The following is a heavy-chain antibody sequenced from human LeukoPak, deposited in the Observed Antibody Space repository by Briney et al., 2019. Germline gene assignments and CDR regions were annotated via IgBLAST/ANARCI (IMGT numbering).Heavy chain of an antibody. CDR1: GFNFSTYS. Sequence: GSLRLSCAASGFNFSTYSMNWVRQPPGKGLEWIGQIFHSGSTSYSPSLKSRVTISMDKSKNQISLRLTSVTAADTAVYYCARSPTKRVPEDYWGQGTLVTVSS. V-gene: IGHV4-4*02. CDR3: ARSPTKRVPEDY. D-gene: IGHD2-2*01. J-gene: IGHJ4*02. CDR2: IFHSGST.